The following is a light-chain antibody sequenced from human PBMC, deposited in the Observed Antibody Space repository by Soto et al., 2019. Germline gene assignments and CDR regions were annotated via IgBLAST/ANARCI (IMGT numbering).Light chain of an antibody. CDR2: DTS. Sequence: EIVLTQSPATLSLSPGERATLSCRACQSVSRYLAWYQQKPGQAPRLLIYDTSNRATGIPARFSGSGSGTDFTLTISSLEPEDFAVYYCQQRSNRPPWTFGQGTKVEI. CDR1: QSVSRY. J-gene: IGKJ1*01. CDR3: QQRSNRPPWT. V-gene: IGKV3-11*01.